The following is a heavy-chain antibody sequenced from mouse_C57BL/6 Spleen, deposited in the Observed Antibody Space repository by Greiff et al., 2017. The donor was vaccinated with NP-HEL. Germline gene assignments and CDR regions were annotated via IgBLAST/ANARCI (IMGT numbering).Heavy chain of an antibody. CDR2: IRNKANGYTT. CDR1: GFTFTDYY. Sequence: DVMLVESGGGLVQPGGSLSLSCAASGFTFTDYYMSWVRQPPGKALEWLGFIRNKANGYTTEYSASVKGRFTISRDNSQSILYLQMNALGAEDSATYYCARSTRYFDVWGTGTTVTVSS. CDR3: ARSTRYFDV. V-gene: IGHV7-3*01. J-gene: IGHJ1*03.